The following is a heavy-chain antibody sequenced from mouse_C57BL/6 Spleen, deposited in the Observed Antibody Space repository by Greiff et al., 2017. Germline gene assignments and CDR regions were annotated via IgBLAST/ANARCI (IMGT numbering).Heavy chain of an antibody. J-gene: IGHJ1*03. Sequence: QVQLQQPGAELVKPGASVKMSCKASGYTFTSYWITWVKQRPGQGLAWIGDIYPGSGSTNYNEKFKSKATLTVDTSSSTAYMQLSSLTSEDSAVYYCARERHYYGSRPYFDVWGTGTTVTVSS. CDR3: ARERHYYGSRPYFDV. CDR2: IYPGSGST. CDR1: GYTFTSYW. V-gene: IGHV1-55*01. D-gene: IGHD1-1*01.